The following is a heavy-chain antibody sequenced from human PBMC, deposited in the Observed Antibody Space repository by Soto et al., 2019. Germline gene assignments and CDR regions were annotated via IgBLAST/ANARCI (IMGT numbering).Heavy chain of an antibody. CDR1: HYTFTSYG. J-gene: IGHJ3*02. CDR3: ARDEGIELAFHDALDI. CDR2: ISAYNGDT. D-gene: IGHD6-13*01. Sequence: QGQLVQSGAEVKKPGASVRISCQASHYTFTSYGISWMRQAPGQGLEWLGWISAYNGDTKYAENLEGRVTMTADTSTSTAYMDLRSLRSDDTAVYFCARDEGIELAFHDALDIWGQGTMVTVSS. V-gene: IGHV1-18*01.